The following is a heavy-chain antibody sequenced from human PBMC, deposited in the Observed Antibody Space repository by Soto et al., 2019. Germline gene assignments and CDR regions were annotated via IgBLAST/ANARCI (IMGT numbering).Heavy chain of an antibody. CDR1: GFTFSDYY. J-gene: IGHJ4*02. D-gene: IGHD5-18*01. Sequence: PVGSLRLSCAASGFTFSDYYMSWIRQAPGKGLEWVSHISSRSSYTNYADSVKGRFTISRDTAKNTLYLQMNRLRADDTAVYYCARDHSLGGYIYGKFDCWGQGTLVTVYS. CDR2: ISSRSSYT. V-gene: IGHV3-11*06. CDR3: ARDHSLGGYIYGKFDC.